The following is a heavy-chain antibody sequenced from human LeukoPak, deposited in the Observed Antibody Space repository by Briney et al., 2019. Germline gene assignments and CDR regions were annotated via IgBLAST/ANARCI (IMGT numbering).Heavy chain of an antibody. CDR1: GYTFTSYG. Sequence: ASVKVSCKASGYTFTSYGISWVRQAPGQGLEWMGWVSAYNGNTNYAQKLQGRITMTRDTSISTAYMELSRLTSDDTAVYFCARDYFTFTSKSYNFFDPWGQGTLVTVSS. D-gene: IGHD1-20*01. V-gene: IGHV1-18*01. CDR2: VSAYNGNT. CDR3: ARDYFTFTSKSYNFFDP. J-gene: IGHJ5*02.